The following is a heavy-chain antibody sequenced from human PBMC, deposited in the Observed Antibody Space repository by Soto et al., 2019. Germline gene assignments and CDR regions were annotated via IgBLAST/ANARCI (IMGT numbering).Heavy chain of an antibody. V-gene: IGHV3-23*01. CDR1: GFTFSSYA. D-gene: IGHD5-12*01. Sequence: EVQLLESGGGLVQPGGSLRLSRAASGFTFSSYAMSWVRQAPGKGLEWVSAISGSGGSTYYADSVKGRFTISRDNSKNTLYLQMNSLRAEDTAVYYCASIVATTPSVDYWGQGTLVTVSS. CDR3: ASIVATTPSVDY. J-gene: IGHJ4*02. CDR2: ISGSGGST.